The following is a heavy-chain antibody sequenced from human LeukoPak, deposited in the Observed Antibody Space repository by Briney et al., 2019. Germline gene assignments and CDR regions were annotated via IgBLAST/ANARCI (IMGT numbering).Heavy chain of an antibody. CDR1: GFTFSSYA. J-gene: IGHJ4*02. CDR3: AKDVRTIIAVAGTFDD. V-gene: IGHV3-30-3*01. CDR2: ISYDGSNK. Sequence: GGSLRLSCAASGFTFSSYAMHWVRQAPGKGLEWVSVISYDGSNKYYADSVKGRFTISRDNSKNTLYLQMNSLRAEDTAVYYCAKDVRTIIAVAGTFDDWGQGTLVTVSS. D-gene: IGHD6-19*01.